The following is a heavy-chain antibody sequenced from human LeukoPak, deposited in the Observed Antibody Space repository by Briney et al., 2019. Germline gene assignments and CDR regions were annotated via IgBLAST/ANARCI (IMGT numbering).Heavy chain of an antibody. CDR2: ISSSSSTI. J-gene: IGHJ4*02. CDR3: ARDRDSIYPGGPFDY. D-gene: IGHD3-16*01. Sequence: SLRLSCAASGLSFSDYSINWVRQAPRKWMEWVSYISSSSSTISYPFTVKGRFTISRDNAKNSLYLQMDSVRAEDTAVYYCARDRDSIYPGGPFDYWGQGTLVTVSS. CDR1: GLSFSDYS. V-gene: IGHV3-48*01.